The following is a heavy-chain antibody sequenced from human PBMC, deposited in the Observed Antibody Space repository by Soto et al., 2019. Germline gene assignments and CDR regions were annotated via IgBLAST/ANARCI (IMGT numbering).Heavy chain of an antibody. V-gene: IGHV3-30*02. D-gene: IGHD6-19*01. CDR1: GFTFSTYG. J-gene: IGHJ6*02. CDR3: ARDGAGIYGLDV. Sequence: QPGGSLRLSCAASGFTFSTYGMKWVRQAPGKGLERVAFIRYDGSNKYYADSVKGRFTISRDNSKNTLYLQMNSLRDEDTAVYYCARDGAGIYGLDVWGQGTTVTV. CDR2: IRYDGSNK.